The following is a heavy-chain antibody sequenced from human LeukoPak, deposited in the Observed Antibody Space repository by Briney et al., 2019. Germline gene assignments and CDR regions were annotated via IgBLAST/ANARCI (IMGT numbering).Heavy chain of an antibody. CDR1: GGTFRSYA. J-gene: IGHJ3*02. V-gene: IGHV1-69*05. CDR3: ARDTRKQRSSGYYLMDAFDI. D-gene: IGHD3-22*01. Sequence: GASVKVSCKASGGTFRSYAISWVRQAPGQGLECMGRIIPIFGTTNYAQKFQGRVTIITDESTSTAYMELSSLRSEDTAVYYCARDTRKQRSSGYYLMDAFDIWGQGTMVTVSS. CDR2: IIPIFGTT.